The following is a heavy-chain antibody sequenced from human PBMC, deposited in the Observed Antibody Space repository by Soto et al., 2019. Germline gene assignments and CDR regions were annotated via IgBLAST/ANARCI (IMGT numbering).Heavy chain of an antibody. D-gene: IGHD2-2*02. CDR2: IYYSGST. V-gene: IGHV4-31*03. J-gene: IGHJ4*02. Sequence: QVQLQESGPGLVKPSQTLSVTCTVSGGSISSGGYYWSWIRQHPGKGLEWIGYIYYSGSTYYNPSLQIRVTISVDTSKNQFALKLSSVTAEDTAVYCCAGYCSSTSCHTGTDYWGQGTLVTVSS. CDR1: GGSISSGGYY. CDR3: AGYCSSTSCHTGTDY.